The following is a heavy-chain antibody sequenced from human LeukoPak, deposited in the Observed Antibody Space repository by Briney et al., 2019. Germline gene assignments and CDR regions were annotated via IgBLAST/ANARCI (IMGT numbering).Heavy chain of an antibody. Sequence: GGSLRLSCAASGFTFTNYWMTWVRQAPGKGLEWVANIMKDGGDKYYVDSVKGRFTISRDNAKNSVYLQMDGLRAEDTVVYYCVRDRDYYVFDLWGQGTLVTVSS. V-gene: IGHV3-7*01. D-gene: IGHD3-10*02. J-gene: IGHJ4*02. CDR2: IMKDGGDK. CDR1: GFTFTNYW. CDR3: VRDRDYYVFDL.